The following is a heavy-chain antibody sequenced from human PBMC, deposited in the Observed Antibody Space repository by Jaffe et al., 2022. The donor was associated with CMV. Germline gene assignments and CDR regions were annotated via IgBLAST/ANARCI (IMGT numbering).Heavy chain of an antibody. CDR1: GGSISSYY. D-gene: IGHD2-2*01. V-gene: IGHV4-59*01. CDR2: IYYSGST. Sequence: QVQLQESGPGLVKPSETLSLTCTVSGGSISSYYWSWIRQPPGKGLEWIGYIYYSGSTNYNPSLKSRVTISVDTSKNQFSLKLSSVTAADTAVYYCASSIQIVVVPAAPYYYYMDVWGKGTTVTVSS. J-gene: IGHJ6*03. CDR3: ASSIQIVVVPAAPYYYYMDV.